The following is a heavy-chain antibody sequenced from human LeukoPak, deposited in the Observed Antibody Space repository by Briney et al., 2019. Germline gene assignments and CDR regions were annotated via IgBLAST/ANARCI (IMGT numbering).Heavy chain of an antibody. Sequence: GGSLRLSCAASGFTFSSYWMHWVRQAPGKGLVWVSRINSDGSDTSYADSVKGRFTISRDNAKNTLYLQMNSLGAGDTAVYYCTRGDFYVGAQDYWGQGTLVAVSS. D-gene: IGHD1-26*01. CDR1: GFTFSSYW. CDR2: INSDGSDT. J-gene: IGHJ4*02. V-gene: IGHV3-74*01. CDR3: TRGDFYVGAQDY.